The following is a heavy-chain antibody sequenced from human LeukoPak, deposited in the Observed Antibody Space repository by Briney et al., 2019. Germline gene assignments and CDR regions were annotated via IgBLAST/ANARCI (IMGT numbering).Heavy chain of an antibody. D-gene: IGHD6-19*01. V-gene: IGHV4-4*02. J-gene: IGHJ4*02. CDR2: INHSRST. CDR3: ARRRVSQYSSGWYGGGYFDY. Sequence: KPSETLSLTCAVSGGSISSSNWWSWVRQPPGKGLEWIGEINHSRSTNYNPSLKSRVTISVDTSKNQFSLKLSSVTAAYTAVYYCARRRVSQYSSGWYGGGYFDYWGQGTLVTVSS. CDR1: GGSISSSNW.